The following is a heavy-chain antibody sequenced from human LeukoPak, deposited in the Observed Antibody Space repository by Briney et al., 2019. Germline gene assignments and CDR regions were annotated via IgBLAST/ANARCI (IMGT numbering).Heavy chain of an antibody. Sequence: SETLSLTCAVYGGSFSGYYWSWIRQPPGKGLEWIGEINHSGSTNYNPSLKSRVTISVDTSKNQFSLKLSSVTAADTAVYYCARRLLQFRGLAPFDYWGQGTLVTVSS. CDR1: GGSFSGYY. V-gene: IGHV4-34*01. CDR3: ARRLLQFRGLAPFDY. D-gene: IGHD5-24*01. CDR2: INHSGST. J-gene: IGHJ4*02.